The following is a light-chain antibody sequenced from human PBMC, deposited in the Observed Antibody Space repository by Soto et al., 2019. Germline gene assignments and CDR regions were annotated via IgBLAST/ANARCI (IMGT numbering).Light chain of an antibody. CDR3: QTWDTGARVV. CDR2: LSSDGSH. Sequence: QAVVTQSPSASASLGASVKLTCTLSSGHSSYAIAWQQQQPEKGPRYLMKLSSDGSHSKGDGIPDRFSGSSSGAERYLTISSLQSEDEADYYCQTWDTGARVVFGGGTKLTVL. J-gene: IGLJ2*01. V-gene: IGLV4-69*01. CDR1: SGHSSYA.